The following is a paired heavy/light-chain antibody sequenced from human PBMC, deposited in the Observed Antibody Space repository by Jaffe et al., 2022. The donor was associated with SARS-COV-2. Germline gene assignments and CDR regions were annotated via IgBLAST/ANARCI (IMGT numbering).Light chain of an antibody. CDR1: QSLLHSNEYNF. J-gene: IGKJ1*01. V-gene: IGKV2-28*01. CDR2: LGS. Sequence: DIVMTQSPLSLPVTPGEPASISCRSSQSLLHSNEYNFLDWYLQKPGQSPQLLIFLGSIRASGVPDRFSGSGSGTDFTLKISRVEAEDVGVYYCMQALQTPRTFGQGTKVEIK. CDR3: MQALQTPRT.
Heavy chain of an antibody. J-gene: IGHJ6*02. Sequence: EVQLLESGGGLVQPGGSLRLSCAASGFTLSNYAMNWVRQAPGKGLEWVSVMSGSGGSTNYAGSVKGRFTMSRDSSKNTVDLEMNSLRAEDTAVYYCARIRAYDFWSGYGMDVWGQGTTVTVSS. CDR1: GFTLSNYA. CDR3: ARIRAYDFWSGYGMDV. D-gene: IGHD3-3*01. CDR2: MSGSGGST. V-gene: IGHV3-23*01.